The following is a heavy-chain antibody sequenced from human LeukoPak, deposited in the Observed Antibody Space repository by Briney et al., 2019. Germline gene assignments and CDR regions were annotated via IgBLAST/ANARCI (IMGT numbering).Heavy chain of an antibody. CDR2: ISSSSSYI. Sequence: NPGGSLRLSCAASGFTFSSYSTNWVRQAPGKGLEWVSSISSSSSYIYYADSVKGRFTISRDNAKNSLYLQMNSLRAEDTAVYYCARDLSSTSCYTCYYYMDVWGKGTTVTVSS. D-gene: IGHD2-2*02. J-gene: IGHJ6*03. V-gene: IGHV3-21*01. CDR1: GFTFSSYS. CDR3: ARDLSSTSCYTCYYYMDV.